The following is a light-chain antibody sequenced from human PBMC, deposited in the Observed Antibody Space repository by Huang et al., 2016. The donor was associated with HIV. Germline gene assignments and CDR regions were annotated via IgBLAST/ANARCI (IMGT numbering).Light chain of an antibody. CDR2: AAS. V-gene: IGKV1-9*01. Sequence: TQLTQSPSSLSASVGDRVTITCRASQAISSYLAWYQQKSGKAPKLLIYAASTLQRGVPSRFSGTGSGTDFTLTISSLQPEDFATYYCQQLHNYPLTFGGGTRVEIK. CDR1: QAISSY. CDR3: QQLHNYPLT. J-gene: IGKJ4*01.